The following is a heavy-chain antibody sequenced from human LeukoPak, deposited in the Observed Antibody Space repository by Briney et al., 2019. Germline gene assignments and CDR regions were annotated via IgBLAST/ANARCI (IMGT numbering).Heavy chain of an antibody. D-gene: IGHD3-22*01. CDR2: INHSGST. J-gene: IGHJ4*02. V-gene: IGHV4-34*08. CDR1: GFTFSDYY. Sequence: PGGSLRLSCAASGFTFSDYYMSWIRQPPGKGLEWIGEINHSGSTNYNPSLKSRVTISVDTSKNQFSLKLSSVTAADTAVYYCAGLTYYYDSSGYNPFDYWGQGTLVTVSS. CDR3: AGLTYYYDSSGYNPFDY.